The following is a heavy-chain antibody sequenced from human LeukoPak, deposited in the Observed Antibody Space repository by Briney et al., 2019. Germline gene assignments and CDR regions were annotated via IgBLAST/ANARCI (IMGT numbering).Heavy chain of an antibody. CDR1: GGSFSGYY. J-gene: IGHJ4*02. CDR2: INHSGST. V-gene: IGHV4-34*01. CDR3: ARQPRYGPFDY. Sequence: SETLSLTCAVYGGSFSGYYWNWIRQPPGKGLEWIGEINHSGSTNYNPSLKSRVTISVDTSRNQFSLKLSSVTAADTAVYYCARQPRYGPFDYWGQGTLVTVSS. D-gene: IGHD5-18*01.